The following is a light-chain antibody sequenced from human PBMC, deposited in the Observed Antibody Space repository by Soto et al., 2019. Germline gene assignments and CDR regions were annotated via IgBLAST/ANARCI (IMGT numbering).Light chain of an antibody. J-gene: IGKJ4*01. CDR1: QSVSSY. CDR3: QQRSNWPLT. V-gene: IGKV3-11*01. Sequence: EIVLTQSPSTLSLSPGERVTLSCRASQSVSSYLAWYQQKPGQAPRLLIYDASNSDAGVPARFSGSGSETDFTLTISSLEPEDFAVYYCQQRSNWPLTFGGGTKVEIK. CDR2: DAS.